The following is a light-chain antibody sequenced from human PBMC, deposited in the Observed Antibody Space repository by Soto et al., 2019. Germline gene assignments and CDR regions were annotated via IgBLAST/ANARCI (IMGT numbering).Light chain of an antibody. CDR3: CSYAGSSSWV. CDR1: SSDVGSYNL. V-gene: IGLV2-23*02. Sequence: QSALTQPASVSGSPGQSITISCTGTSSDVGSYNLVSWYQQHPGKAPKLMIYEVSKRPSGVSNSFSGSKSGNTASLTISRLQAEDEADYYCCSYAGSSSWVFGGGTKVTVL. J-gene: IGLJ3*02. CDR2: EVS.